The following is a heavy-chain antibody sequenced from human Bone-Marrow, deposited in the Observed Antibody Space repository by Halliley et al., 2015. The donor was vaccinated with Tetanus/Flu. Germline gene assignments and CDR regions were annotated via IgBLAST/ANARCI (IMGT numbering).Heavy chain of an antibody. J-gene: IGHJ5*02. Sequence: LRLSCSVSGASISGYYWHWMRQSPGQGLEWLGYIHYTRGTNYNPSLKSRVFVSLDTSRNRFSLSLTSVAAADTAVYFCAGGDGWTATTWGQGTLVTVSS. D-gene: IGHD6-25*01. CDR1: GASISGYY. CDR3: AGGDGWTATT. CDR2: IHYTRGT. V-gene: IGHV4-59*01.